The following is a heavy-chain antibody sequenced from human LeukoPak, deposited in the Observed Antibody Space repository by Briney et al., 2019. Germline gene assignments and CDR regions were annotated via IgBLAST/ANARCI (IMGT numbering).Heavy chain of an antibody. CDR3: AKDINFQKRSYNQFDY. V-gene: IGHV3-23*01. Sequence: GGSLRLSCAASGFTFSSYAMSWVRQAAGKGLEWVSAISGSGGSTYYADSVKGRFTISRDNSKNTLYLQMNSLRAEDTAVYYCAKDINFQKRSYNQFDYWGKGTMVT. J-gene: IGHJ4*02. CDR1: GFTFSSYA. CDR2: ISGSGGST. D-gene: IGHD3-10*01.